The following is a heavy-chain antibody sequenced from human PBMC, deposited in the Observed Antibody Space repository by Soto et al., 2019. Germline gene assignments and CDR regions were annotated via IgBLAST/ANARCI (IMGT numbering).Heavy chain of an antibody. CDR3: ARSFLVVTALDY. CDR1: GYTFATYA. CDR2: INAGNGNT. D-gene: IGHD2-21*02. V-gene: IGHV1-3*05. J-gene: IGHJ4*02. Sequence: QVQLVQSGAEEKKPGASVKDSCKASGYTFATYAMHWVRQAPGQRLEWMGWINAGNGNTKYSQKFQGRVTITRDTSASTAYMELSSLTSEDTAVYYCARSFLVVTALDYWGQGTLVTVSS.